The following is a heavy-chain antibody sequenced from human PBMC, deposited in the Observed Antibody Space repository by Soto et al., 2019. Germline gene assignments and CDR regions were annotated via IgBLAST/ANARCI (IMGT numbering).Heavy chain of an antibody. CDR1: GFTFSSYG. D-gene: IGHD6-13*01. CDR2: IKEDGSEK. J-gene: IGHJ6*03. Sequence: GGSLRLSCAASGFTFSSYGMHWVRQAPGKGLEWVANIKEDGSEKYYVDSVKGRFTISRDNAKNSLYLQMNSLRAEDTAVFYCVKYSSSWYLSSYHYMDVWGKGTTVTVSS. V-gene: IGHV3-7*01. CDR3: VKYSSSWYLSSYHYMDV.